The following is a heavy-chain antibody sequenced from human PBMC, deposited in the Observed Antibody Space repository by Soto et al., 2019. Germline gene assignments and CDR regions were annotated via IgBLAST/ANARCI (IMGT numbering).Heavy chain of an antibody. CDR1: GFTFDDYA. V-gene: IGHV3-9*01. D-gene: IGHD6-19*01. CDR2: ISWNSGSI. CDR3: AKGAQSSGWYDEAFDI. Sequence: EVQLVESGGGLVQPGRSLRLSCAASGFTFDDYAMHWVRQAPGKGLEWVSGISWNSGSIGYADSVKGRFTISRDNAKNSLYLQMHSLRAEDTALYYCAKGAQSSGWYDEAFDIWGQGTMVTVSS. J-gene: IGHJ3*02.